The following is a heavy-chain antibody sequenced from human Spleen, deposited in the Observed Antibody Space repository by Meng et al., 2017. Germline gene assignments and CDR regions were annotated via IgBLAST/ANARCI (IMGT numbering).Heavy chain of an antibody. CDR1: GFTFSSYA. J-gene: IGHJ3*02. Sequence: GESLKISCAASGFTFSSYAMSWVRQAPGKGLEWVSAISGSGGSTYYADSVKGRFTISRDDSINTAYLQMNSLKTEDTALYYCTIYTSGHIWGQGTMVTVSS. CDR3: TIYTSGHI. D-gene: IGHD6-19*01. V-gene: IGHV3-23*01. CDR2: ISGSGGST.